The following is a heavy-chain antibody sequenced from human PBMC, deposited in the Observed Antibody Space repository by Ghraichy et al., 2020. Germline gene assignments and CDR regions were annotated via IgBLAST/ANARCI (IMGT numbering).Heavy chain of an antibody. CDR1: GGSISSSY. CDR2: VYIDGNT. V-gene: IGHV4-4*07. Sequence: SLTCTVSGGSISSSYWSWIRQPAGKGLEWIGRVYIDGNTNYNPSLKSRVSMSVDTSKNQFSLKMTSVTAADTAVYYCARDCNGGTCYLGTVDFWGRGTLVTVSS. J-gene: IGHJ4*02. D-gene: IGHD2-15*01. CDR3: ARDCNGGTCYLGTVDF.